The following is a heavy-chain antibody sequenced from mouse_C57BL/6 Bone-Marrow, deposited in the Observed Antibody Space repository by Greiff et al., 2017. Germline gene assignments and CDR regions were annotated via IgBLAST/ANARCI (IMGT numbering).Heavy chain of an antibody. Sequence: VKLMESGPELVKPGASVKISCKASGYAFSSSWMNWVKQRPGKGLEWIGRIYPGVGDTNYNGKFKGKATLTADKSSSTAYMQLSSLTSEDSAVYCCARRGDYYGSSADWYFDVWGTGTTVTVSS. J-gene: IGHJ1*03. CDR1: GYAFSSSW. D-gene: IGHD1-1*01. CDR2: IYPGVGDT. CDR3: ARRGDYYGSSADWYFDV. V-gene: IGHV1-82*01.